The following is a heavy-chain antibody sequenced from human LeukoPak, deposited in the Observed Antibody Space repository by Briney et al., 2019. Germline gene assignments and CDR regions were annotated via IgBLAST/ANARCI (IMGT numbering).Heavy chain of an antibody. Sequence: SETLSLTCAVYGGSFSGYYWSWIRQPPGKGLEWIGEINHSGSTNYNPSLKSRVTISVDTSKNQFSLKLSSVTAADTAVYYCARGQRRTTVTYFGYWGQGTLVTVSS. CDR3: ARGQRRTTVTYFGY. CDR2: INHSGST. D-gene: IGHD4-17*01. J-gene: IGHJ4*02. V-gene: IGHV4-34*01. CDR1: GGSFSGYY.